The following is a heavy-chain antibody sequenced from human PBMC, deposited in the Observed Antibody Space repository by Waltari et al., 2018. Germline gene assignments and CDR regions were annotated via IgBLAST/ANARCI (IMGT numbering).Heavy chain of an antibody. CDR1: GSTLTELS. J-gene: IGHJ4*02. V-gene: IGHV1-24*01. Sequence: QVQLVQSGAEVKTPGASVKVSCKVSGSTLTELSMHGVRQAPGKGLEWMGGFDPEDGETIYAQKFQGRVTMTEDTSTDTAYMELSSLRSEDTAVYYCATRGYSYGAYDYWGQGTLVTVSS. CDR3: ATRGYSYGAYDY. D-gene: IGHD5-18*01. CDR2: FDPEDGET.